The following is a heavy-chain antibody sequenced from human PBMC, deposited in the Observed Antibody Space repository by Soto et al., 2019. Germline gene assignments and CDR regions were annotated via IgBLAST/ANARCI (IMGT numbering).Heavy chain of an antibody. CDR1: GFTFSNAW. CDR3: IIVSGKLPKWEQVRGLAFDI. V-gene: IGHV3-15*07. J-gene: IGHJ3*02. CDR2: IKSRTDGGPT. D-gene: IGHD1-26*01. Sequence: GGSLRLSCAASGFTFSNAWLNWVRHAPGKGLDCVGRIKSRTDGGPTDRAAPVEGRLTISRDDSKNALCLQLNSMKTEDTAVYYCIIVSGKLPKWEQVRGLAFDIRGRGTMVPLSS.